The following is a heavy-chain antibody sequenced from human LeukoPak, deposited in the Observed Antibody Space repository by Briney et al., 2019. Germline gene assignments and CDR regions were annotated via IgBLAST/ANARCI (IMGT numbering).Heavy chain of an antibody. J-gene: IGHJ4*02. CDR1: GFTFSSYW. CDR2: IKQDGSEK. D-gene: IGHD3-3*01. CDR3: ARVPDDFWSGYYGYFDY. V-gene: IGHV3-7*01. Sequence: GGSLRLSCAASGFTFSSYWMSWVRPAPGKGLEWVANIKQDGSEKYYVDSVKGRFTISRDNAKNSLYLQMNSLRAEDTAVYYCARVPDDFWSGYYGYFDYWGQGTLVTVSS.